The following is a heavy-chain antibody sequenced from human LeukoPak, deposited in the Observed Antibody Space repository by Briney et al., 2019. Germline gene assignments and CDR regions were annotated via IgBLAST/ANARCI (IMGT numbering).Heavy chain of an antibody. CDR3: ATNTSSWSFDY. J-gene: IGHJ4*02. CDR1: VFTFSSYA. V-gene: IGHV3-23*01. CDR2: ISGSGAGT. D-gene: IGHD6-13*01. Sequence: GGSLRLSCAASVFTFSSYAMSWVRQAPGKGLEWVSAISGSGAGTYYADSVKGRFTISRDNSKNTLYLQMHSLRAEDTAVYYCATNTSSWSFDYWGQGTLVTVSS.